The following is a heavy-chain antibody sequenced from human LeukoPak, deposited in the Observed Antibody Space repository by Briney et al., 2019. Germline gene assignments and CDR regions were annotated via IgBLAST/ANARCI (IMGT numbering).Heavy chain of an antibody. CDR1: GFTFSSYG. D-gene: IGHD6-6*01. J-gene: IGHJ6*03. CDR3: ARDGGGSSTYYYYYMDV. V-gene: IGHV3-33*01. Sequence: GGSLRLSCAASGFTFSSYGMHWVRQAPGKGLEWVAVIWYDGSNKYYADSVKGRFTISRDNSKNTLYLQMNSLRAEDTAVYYCARDGGGSSTYYYYYMDVWGKGTTVTVSS. CDR2: IWYDGSNK.